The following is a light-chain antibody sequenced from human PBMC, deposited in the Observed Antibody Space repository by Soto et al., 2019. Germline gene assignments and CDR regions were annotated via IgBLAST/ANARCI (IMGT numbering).Light chain of an antibody. CDR2: GSS. CDR1: QSVSNNY. Sequence: EVVLTQSPGTLSLSPGERATLSCRASQSVSNNYFAWYRQKPGQAPRLLIFGSSDRATGIPDRFSGCGSGTDFTLTSCGLEPADFAVYYCQLYGSSPPYTFGQGTKMVFK. J-gene: IGKJ2*01. CDR3: QLYGSSPPYT. V-gene: IGKV3-20*01.